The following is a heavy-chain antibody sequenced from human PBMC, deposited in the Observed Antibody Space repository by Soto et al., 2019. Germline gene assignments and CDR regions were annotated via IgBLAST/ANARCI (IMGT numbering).Heavy chain of an antibody. CDR2: IYSGGST. CDR3: ASALRVRRNWYFDL. CDR1: GFTVSSNY. V-gene: IGHV3-53*01. Sequence: SLRLSCAASGFTVSSNYMSWVRQAPGKGLEWVSAIYSGGSTYYADSVKGRFTISRDNSKNTLYLQMNSLRAEDTAVYYCASALRVRRNWYFDLWGRGTLVTVSS. J-gene: IGHJ2*01. D-gene: IGHD3-10*01.